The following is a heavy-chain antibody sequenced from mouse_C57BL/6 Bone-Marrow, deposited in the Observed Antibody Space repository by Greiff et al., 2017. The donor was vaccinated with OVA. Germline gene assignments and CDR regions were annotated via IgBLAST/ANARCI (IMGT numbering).Heavy chain of an antibody. Sequence: DVQLVESGGGLVKPGGSLKLSCAASGFTFSDYGMHWVRQAPEKGLEWVAYISSGSSTIYYADTVKGRFTISRDNAKNTLFLQMTSLRSEDTAMYYCARAYYGSSSAWFAYWGQGTLVTVSA. J-gene: IGHJ3*01. CDR1: GFTFSDYG. D-gene: IGHD1-1*01. CDR2: ISSGSSTI. CDR3: ARAYYGSSSAWFAY. V-gene: IGHV5-17*01.